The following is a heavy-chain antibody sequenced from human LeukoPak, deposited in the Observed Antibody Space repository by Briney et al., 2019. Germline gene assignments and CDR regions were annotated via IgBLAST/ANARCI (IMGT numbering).Heavy chain of an antibody. V-gene: IGHV3-48*03. Sequence: GGSLRLSCAASGFAFSSYEMNWVRQAPGKGPEWISYISGGGGTMYYADSVKGRFTSSRDNAKNSLFLQMNSLRAEDTAVYYCVRVGRIQYFDYWGQGTPVTVSS. CDR1: GFAFSSYE. CDR2: ISGGGGTM. D-gene: IGHD5-18*01. CDR3: VRVGRIQYFDY. J-gene: IGHJ4*02.